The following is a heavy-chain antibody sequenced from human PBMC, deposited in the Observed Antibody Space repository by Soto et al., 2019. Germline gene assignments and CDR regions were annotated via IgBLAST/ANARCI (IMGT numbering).Heavy chain of an antibody. CDR1: GIALDATDVG. CDR2: LYWDDDK. J-gene: IGHJ6*03. CDR3: AHTITRFRTRMDL. Sequence: QITLKESGPTLVKPTQTLTLTCSFSGIALDATDVGVAWIRQPPGKALEWLALLYWDDDKRFNDAQKSRLTVTKDPSKNQVILTMTNMDPVDTGTYYCAHTITRFRTRMDLWCSGTTVTVS. D-gene: IGHD3-9*01. V-gene: IGHV2-5*02.